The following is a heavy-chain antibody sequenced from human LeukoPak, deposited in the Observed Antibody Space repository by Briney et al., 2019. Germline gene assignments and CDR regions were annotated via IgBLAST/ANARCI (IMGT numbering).Heavy chain of an antibody. V-gene: IGHV3-23*01. Sequence: GGSLRLSCAASGFTFSSYAMSWVRQAPGKGLEWVSSISGSGGRTHYTDSVKGRFTISRDNSKNTLYLQMNSLRAEDTAVYYCAKHRGSSGADARPAEYWGQGTLVTVSS. CDR1: GFTFSSYA. CDR3: AKHRGSSGADARPAEY. J-gene: IGHJ4*02. CDR2: ISGSGGRT. D-gene: IGHD5-12*01.